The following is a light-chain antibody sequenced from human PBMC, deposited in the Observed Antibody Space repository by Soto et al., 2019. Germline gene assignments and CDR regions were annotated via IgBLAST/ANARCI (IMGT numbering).Light chain of an antibody. J-gene: IGKJ1*01. Sequence: EIVMTQSPATLSVSPGERATLSCRASQNISSNLAWYQQKPVQAPRVLIDGASTRATGIPARFSGSGSWTEFTLTNSSLQSEDFAVYYCQQDNNWLWTFGQGTKVEIK. CDR1: QNISSN. CDR3: QQDNNWLWT. V-gene: IGKV3-15*01. CDR2: GAS.